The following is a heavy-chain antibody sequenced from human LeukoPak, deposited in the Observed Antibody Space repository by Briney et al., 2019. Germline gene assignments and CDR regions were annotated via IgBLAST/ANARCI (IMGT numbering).Heavy chain of an antibody. CDR1: GDSISNTNYY. Sequence: SETLSLTCSVSGDSISNTNYYWGWIRQPPGKELEWIGSIFYSGTTYQNPSLKSRVTISVDTSKNQFSLKMRSVTAADTAVHYCARHFYDYGSGSYREFDLWGQGSLVTVSS. CDR3: ARHFYDYGSGSYREFDL. V-gene: IGHV4-39*01. J-gene: IGHJ4*02. CDR2: IFYSGTT. D-gene: IGHD3-10*01.